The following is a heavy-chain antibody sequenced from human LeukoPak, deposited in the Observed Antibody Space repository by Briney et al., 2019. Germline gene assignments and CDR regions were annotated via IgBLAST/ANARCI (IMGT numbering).Heavy chain of an antibody. CDR2: XLXXGXT. D-gene: IGHD1-1*01. CDR1: GXSIXXXX. Sequence: SETXSLTCTVSGXSIXXXXXXXXXXTPXXXXXWXGXXLXXGXTTNXNPSLKSRVTISVDTSKNQFSLKLSSVTAADTAXYXXARVGDWNDLVYWGQGTLVTVSS. V-gene: IGHV4-59*01. J-gene: IGHJ4*02. CDR3: ARVGDWNDLVY.